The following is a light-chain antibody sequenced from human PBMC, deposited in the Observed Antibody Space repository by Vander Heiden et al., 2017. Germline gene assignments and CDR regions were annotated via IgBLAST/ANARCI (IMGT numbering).Light chain of an antibody. CDR3: RQAPQTSTS. V-gene: IGKV2-28*01. CDR2: LGS. CDR1: QSLLHSNGYNY. J-gene: IGKJ3*01. Sequence: DIVMTQSPLSLPVTPGEPASLSCRSSQSLLHSNGYNYLDWYLQKPGLSPQLLIYLGSNRASGVPDRFTASRSGTDFTLRIRRVEAEDVGVYYCRQAPQTSTSFGHRTKEDIQ.